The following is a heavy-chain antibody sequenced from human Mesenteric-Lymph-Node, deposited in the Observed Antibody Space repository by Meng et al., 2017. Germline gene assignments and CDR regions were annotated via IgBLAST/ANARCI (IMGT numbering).Heavy chain of an antibody. Sequence: GGPLRLSCKGSGYSFTSYWIGWVRQMPGKGLEWMGIIYPGDSDTRYSPSFQGQVTISADKSISTAYLQWSSLKASDTAMYYCASGSSWYSDYYYGMDVWGQGTTVTVSS. CDR3: ASGSSWYSDYYYGMDV. D-gene: IGHD6-13*01. J-gene: IGHJ6*02. V-gene: IGHV5-51*01. CDR2: IYPGDSDT. CDR1: GYSFTSYW.